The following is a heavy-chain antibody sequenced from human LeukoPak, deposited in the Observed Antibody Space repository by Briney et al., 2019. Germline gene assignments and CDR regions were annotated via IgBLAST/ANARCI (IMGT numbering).Heavy chain of an antibody. D-gene: IGHD3-10*01. V-gene: IGHV3-73*01. CDR3: AKDLRPYGSGSYGDY. CDR1: GFIFSGSN. Sequence: QAGGSLRLSCAASGFIFSGSNMHWVRQASGKGLEWVGQIRSEAKSYATAYAASVKGRFTISRDDSKNTAYLQMNSLRAEDTAVYYCAKDLRPYGSGSYGDYWGQGTLVTVSS. CDR2: IRSEAKSYAT. J-gene: IGHJ4*02.